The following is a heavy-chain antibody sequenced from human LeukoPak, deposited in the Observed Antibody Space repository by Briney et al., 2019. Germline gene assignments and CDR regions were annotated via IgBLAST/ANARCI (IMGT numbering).Heavy chain of an antibody. CDR2: ISYSGST. Sequence: ASQTLSLTCTVSGGSISSGGYYWSWIRQHPGKGLEWIGYISYSGSTYYNPSLKSRVTISVDTSNNQFSLRLSSVTAADTAVYYCAILGTGSSRGRGTLVTVSS. CDR3: AILGTGSS. CDR1: GGSISSGGYY. V-gene: IGHV4-31*03. J-gene: IGHJ4*02. D-gene: IGHD3-10*01.